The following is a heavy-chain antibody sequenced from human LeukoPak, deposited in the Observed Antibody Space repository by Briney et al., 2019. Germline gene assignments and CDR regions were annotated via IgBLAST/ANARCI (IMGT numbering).Heavy chain of an antibody. CDR2: IYYSGST. D-gene: IGHD1-7*01. J-gene: IGHJ5*02. V-gene: IGHV4-39*01. CDR1: GGSISSSSYY. Sequence: SETLSLTCTASGGSISSSSYYWGWIRQPPGKGLEWIGSIYYSGSTYYNPSLKSRVTISVDTSKNQFSLKLSSVTAADTAVYYCARHGPKLELPNWFDPWGQGTLVTVSS. CDR3: ARHGPKLELPNWFDP.